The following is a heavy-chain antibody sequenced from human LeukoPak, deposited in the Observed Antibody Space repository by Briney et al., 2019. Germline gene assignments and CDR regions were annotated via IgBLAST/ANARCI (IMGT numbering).Heavy chain of an antibody. CDR2: IYASGST. D-gene: IGHD2-21*02. CDR1: GGSISSYY. CDR3: ARGEAYCGGDCSIFDY. J-gene: IGHJ4*02. V-gene: IGHV4-4*09. Sequence: SGTLSLTCAVSGGSISSYYWSWIRQPPGKGLEWVGYIYASGSTNYNPSPMSRVTISLDKSKNKFSLKLSSVTAADTAVDYCARGEAYCGGDCSIFDYWGQGTLVTVSS.